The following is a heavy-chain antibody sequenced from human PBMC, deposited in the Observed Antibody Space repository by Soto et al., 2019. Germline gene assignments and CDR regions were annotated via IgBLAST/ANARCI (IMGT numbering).Heavy chain of an antibody. J-gene: IGHJ6*02. Sequence: QVQLVQSGAEVKKPGSSVKVSCKASGGTFSSYAISWVRQAPGQGLEWMGGIIPIFGTANYAQKFQGRVTITADKSTSTAYMELSSLRSEDTAVYYCARPMTTVVTHYYYYGMDVWGQGTTVTVSS. CDR1: GGTFSSYA. CDR3: ARPMTTVVTHYYYYGMDV. V-gene: IGHV1-69*06. CDR2: IIPIFGTA. D-gene: IGHD4-17*01.